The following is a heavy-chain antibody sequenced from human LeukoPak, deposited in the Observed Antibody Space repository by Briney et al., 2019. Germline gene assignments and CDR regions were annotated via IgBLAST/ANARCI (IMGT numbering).Heavy chain of an antibody. CDR1: GFTFSSYA. Sequence: GGSLRLSCAASGFTFSSYAMSWVRQAPGKGLEWVSAISGSGGSTYYADSVKGRFTISRDNSKNTLYLQMNSLRAEDTAVYYCAKAYKMTTVTTGMDYWGQGTLVTVSS. D-gene: IGHD4-17*01. CDR2: ISGSGGST. CDR3: AKAYKMTTVTTGMDY. J-gene: IGHJ4*02. V-gene: IGHV3-23*01.